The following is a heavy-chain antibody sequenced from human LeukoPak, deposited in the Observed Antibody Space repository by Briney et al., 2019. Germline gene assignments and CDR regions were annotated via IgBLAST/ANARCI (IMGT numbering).Heavy chain of an antibody. D-gene: IGHD3-22*01. CDR1: GASITTYY. Sequence: PSETLSLTCTVSGASITTYYWSWIRQPAGKGLEWIGRIYTSGSTTYNPSLKSRVTMSLDTSKNQFSLKLSSVTAADTAVYYCARDRVESSGYYYYGIDVWGQGTTVTVSS. V-gene: IGHV4-4*07. CDR2: IYTSGST. J-gene: IGHJ6*02. CDR3: ARDRVESSGYYYYGIDV.